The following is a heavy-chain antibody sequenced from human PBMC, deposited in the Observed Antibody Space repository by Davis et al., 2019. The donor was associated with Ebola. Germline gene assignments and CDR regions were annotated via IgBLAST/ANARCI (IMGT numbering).Heavy chain of an antibody. D-gene: IGHD2-2*01. CDR2: IKQDGSEK. CDR1: GFTFSSTW. J-gene: IGHJ6*03. V-gene: IGHV3-7*03. Sequence: GGSLRLSCAASGFTFSSTWMSWVRQDPGKGLEWVANIKQDGSEKYYVDSVKGRFTISRDNAKNSLYLQMNSLRAEDTAVYYCARMVVPAAIYYYYYMDVWGKGTTVTVSS. CDR3: ARMVVPAAIYYYYYMDV.